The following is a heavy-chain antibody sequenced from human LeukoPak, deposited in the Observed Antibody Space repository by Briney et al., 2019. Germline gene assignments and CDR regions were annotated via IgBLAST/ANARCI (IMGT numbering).Heavy chain of an antibody. CDR1: GFTFSSFA. CDR3: ARDPGLGSGSAFDS. D-gene: IGHD3-10*01. CDR2: ISYDGSNK. J-gene: IGHJ4*02. Sequence: PGRSLRLSCAASGFTFSSFAMHWVRQAPGKGLEWVAVISYDGSNKYYADSVKGRFTISRDNAKNTLYLRMNSLRPEDTAVYYCARDPGLGSGSAFDSWGQGTLVTVSS. V-gene: IGHV3-30-3*01.